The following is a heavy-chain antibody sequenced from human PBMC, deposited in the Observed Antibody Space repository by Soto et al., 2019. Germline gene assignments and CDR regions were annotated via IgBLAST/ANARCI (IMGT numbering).Heavy chain of an antibody. D-gene: IGHD1-7*01. CDR2: ISSSSSTI. CDR3: ARDARKYNWNYGNFDY. Sequence: GGSLRLSCAASGVTCISYSMSWVRQEPGKGLEWVSYISSSSSTIYYADSVKGRSTISRDNAKNSLYLQMNSLRAEDTAVYYCARDARKYNWNYGNFDYWGQGTLVTVSS. CDR1: GVTCISYS. J-gene: IGHJ4*02. V-gene: IGHV3-48*01.